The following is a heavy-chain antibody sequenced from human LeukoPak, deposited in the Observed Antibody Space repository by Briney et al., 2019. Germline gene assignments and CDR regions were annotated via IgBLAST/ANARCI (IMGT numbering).Heavy chain of an antibody. CDR2: IIPIFGTA. V-gene: IGHV1-69*13. CDR1: GGTFSSYA. CDR3: ARARGYSYAFDYFDY. J-gene: IGHJ4*02. D-gene: IGHD5-18*01. Sequence: SVKVSCKASGGTFSSYAISWVRRAPGQGLEWMGGIIPIFGTANYAQKFQGRVTITADESTSTAYMELSSLRSEDTAVYYCARARGYSYAFDYFDYWGQGTLVTVFS.